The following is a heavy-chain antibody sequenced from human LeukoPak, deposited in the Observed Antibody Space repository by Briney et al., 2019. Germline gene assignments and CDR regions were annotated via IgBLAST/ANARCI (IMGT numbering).Heavy chain of an antibody. CDR1: GSSITPYS. V-gene: IGHV4-4*09. Sequence: SETLSLTCSVSGSSITPYSWSWIRQPPGTGLEWIGYFYTSGNTHQNPSLKSRVTISIDASKNQFSLRLSSMTAADTAVYYCATNRAEIEKMTDHPFDMRGQGKMV. CDR3: ATNRAEIEKMTDHPFDM. CDR2: FYTSGNT. D-gene: IGHD5-24*01. J-gene: IGHJ3*02.